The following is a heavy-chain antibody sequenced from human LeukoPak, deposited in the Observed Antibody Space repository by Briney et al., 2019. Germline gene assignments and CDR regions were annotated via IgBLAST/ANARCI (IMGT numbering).Heavy chain of an antibody. CDR1: GFTFSRFT. CDR2: ISGSDSST. Sequence: PGGSLRLSCAASGFTFSRFTINWVRQAPGKGLEWVSGISGSDSSTYYADSVKGRFTISRDNSKTPLYLQMNSLRAEDTAVYYCAKGGGWLYYFDYWGQGTLVTVSS. V-gene: IGHV3-23*01. CDR3: AKGGGWLYYFDY. D-gene: IGHD4-23*01. J-gene: IGHJ4*02.